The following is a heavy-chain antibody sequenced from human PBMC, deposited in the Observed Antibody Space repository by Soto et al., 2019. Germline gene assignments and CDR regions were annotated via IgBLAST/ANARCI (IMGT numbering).Heavy chain of an antibody. J-gene: IGHJ4*02. CDR3: ASSSSGVVH. V-gene: IGHV4-31*03. D-gene: IGHD6-19*01. CDR2: NYYSGST. CDR1: GGSISSGGHY. Sequence: QVQLQESGPGLVKPSQTLSLTCTVSGGSISSGGHYWSWIRQHPGKGLEWIGYNYYSGSTYNPSLKGRVTISVDTSKNQFSLKLSSVTAADTAVYYCASSSSGVVHWGQGTLVTVSS.